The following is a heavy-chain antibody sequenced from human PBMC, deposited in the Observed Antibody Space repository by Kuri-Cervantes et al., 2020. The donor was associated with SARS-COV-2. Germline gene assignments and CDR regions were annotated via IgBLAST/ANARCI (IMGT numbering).Heavy chain of an antibody. Sequence: ASVKVSCKVSGYTLTELSMHWVRQAPGKGLEWMGGFDPEDGETIYAQKFQGRVTMTEDASTDTAYMELSSLRSEDTAVYYCARSSGYYRRWYFDLWGRGTLVTVSS. CDR2: FDPEDGET. CDR1: GYTLTELS. CDR3: ARSSGYYRRWYFDL. J-gene: IGHJ2*01. D-gene: IGHD3-22*01. V-gene: IGHV1-24*01.